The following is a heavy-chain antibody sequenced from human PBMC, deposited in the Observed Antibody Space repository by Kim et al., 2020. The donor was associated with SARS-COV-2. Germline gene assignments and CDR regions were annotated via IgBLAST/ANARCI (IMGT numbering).Heavy chain of an antibody. Sequence: GGSLRLSCAASGFAFNNHGMHWVRLAPGKGLEWVAGIWYDGAETYYAESVRGRLTISRDNPANTLYLQINSLRVEDTAVYYCVSDCGWYEGYFQHWGQG. CDR3: VSDCGWYEGYFQH. J-gene: IGHJ1*01. V-gene: IGHV3-33*03. CDR1: GFAFNNHG. CDR2: IWYDGAET. D-gene: IGHD6-19*01.